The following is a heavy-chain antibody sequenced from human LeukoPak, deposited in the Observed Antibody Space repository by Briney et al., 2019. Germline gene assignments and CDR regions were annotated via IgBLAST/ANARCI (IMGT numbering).Heavy chain of an antibody. J-gene: IGHJ6*02. D-gene: IGHD6-13*01. CDR2: INPSGGST. V-gene: IGHV1-46*01. CDR3: ARDGSTAAGMRPMDV. Sequence: ASVKVSCKASGYTFTSYYMHWVRQAPGQGLEWMGIINPSGGSTSYAQKFQGRVTMTRDTSTSTVYMELSSLRSEGTAVYYCARDGSTAAGMRPMDVWGQGTTVTVSS. CDR1: GYTFTSYY.